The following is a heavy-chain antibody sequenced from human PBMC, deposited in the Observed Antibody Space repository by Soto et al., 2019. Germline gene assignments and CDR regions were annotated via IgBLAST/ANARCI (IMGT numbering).Heavy chain of an antibody. V-gene: IGHV1-18*01. J-gene: IGHJ6*02. Sequence: QVQLVQSGAEVRKTGASVKVSCKASGYTFSNYGLSWVRQAPGQGLEWMGWISDYNGNTHYAQKFQGRIIMTTDTSTRTAYVELRSLTSDDTAVYFCAREGYYSGSGTYSPPRYYGMDVWGQGTTVTVSS. CDR1: GYTFSNYG. CDR3: AREGYYSGSGTYSPPRYYGMDV. D-gene: IGHD3-10*01. CDR2: ISDYNGNT.